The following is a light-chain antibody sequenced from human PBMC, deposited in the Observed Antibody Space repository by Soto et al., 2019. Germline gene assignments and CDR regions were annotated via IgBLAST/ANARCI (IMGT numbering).Light chain of an antibody. CDR3: QSYDSRLSGSV. CDR2: GNN. V-gene: IGLV1-40*01. Sequence: QSVLTQPPSVSGAPGQRVTISCTGSSCNIGAGYDVHWYQQLPGTAPKLLIYGNNNRPSGVPDRFSGSKSGTSASLAITGLQAEDEDEYYCQSYDSRLSGSVFGGGTKVTVL. CDR1: SCNIGAGYD. J-gene: IGLJ3*02.